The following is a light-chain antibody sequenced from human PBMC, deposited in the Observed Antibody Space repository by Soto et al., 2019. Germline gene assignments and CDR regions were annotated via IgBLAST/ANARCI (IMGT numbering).Light chain of an antibody. Sequence: EIVLTQSPVTLSVSPGERATLSCRASQSLSSNSLAWYQQKPGQAPRLLIFGTSRRATAIPDRFSGSGSGTDFTFTISRLEPEDFAVYYCQQYGGSTRFFGGGTKVEIK. CDR2: GTS. J-gene: IGKJ4*01. V-gene: IGKV3-20*01. CDR1: QSLSSNS. CDR3: QQYGGSTRF.